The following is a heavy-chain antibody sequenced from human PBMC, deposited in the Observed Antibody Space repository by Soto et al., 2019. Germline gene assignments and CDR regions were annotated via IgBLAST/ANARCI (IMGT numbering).Heavy chain of an antibody. CDR2: IYYSGST. CDR1: GGSISSGGYY. Sequence: QVQLQESGPGLVKPSQTLSLTCTVSGGSISSGGYYWSWIRQHPGKGLEWIGYIYYSGSTYYNPSLTSRVIISVDTTKFQSSLKLSSVTAADTAVYYCARGAGYYYDSSGYPHDAFDIWGQGTMVTVSS. D-gene: IGHD3-22*01. V-gene: IGHV4-31*03. CDR3: ARGAGYYYDSSGYPHDAFDI. J-gene: IGHJ3*02.